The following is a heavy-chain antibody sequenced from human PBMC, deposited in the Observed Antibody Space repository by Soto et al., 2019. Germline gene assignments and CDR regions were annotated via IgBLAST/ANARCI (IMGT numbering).Heavy chain of an antibody. Sequence: EVQLLESGGGLVQPGGSLRLSCAASGFTFSSYAMSWVRQAPGKGLEWVSAISGSGGSTYYADSVQGRFTISRDNSKNTQYLPMNSLRAEDTAVYYCAKSYPWFGDENWGQGTLVTVSS. CDR1: GFTFSSYA. J-gene: IGHJ4*02. CDR2: ISGSGGST. CDR3: AKSYPWFGDEN. V-gene: IGHV3-23*01. D-gene: IGHD3-10*01.